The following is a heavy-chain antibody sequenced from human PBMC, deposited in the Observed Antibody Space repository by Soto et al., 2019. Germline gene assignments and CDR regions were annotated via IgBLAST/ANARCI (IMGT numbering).Heavy chain of an antibody. V-gene: IGHV3-30*04. J-gene: IGHJ4*01. CDR3: ARDPSPYTSAWYGIDF. CDR1: GFMFSADG. CDR2: ISYDGTNK. D-gene: IGHD6-19*01. Sequence: PVVSLRLSCGASGFMFSADGMRWVREAPGEGRGWGAAISYDGTNKYYADSIKGRFTISRDNSANTLFLQVNSLRREDTAMYYCARDPSPYTSAWYGIDFWGHGTLVTVSS.